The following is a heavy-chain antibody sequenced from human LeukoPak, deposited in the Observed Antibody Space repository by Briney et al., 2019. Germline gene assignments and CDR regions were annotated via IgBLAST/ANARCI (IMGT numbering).Heavy chain of an antibody. V-gene: IGHV3-33*01. D-gene: IGHD3-16*01. CDR2: IWYDGSNK. J-gene: IGHJ4*02. CDR1: GFTFSSYG. Sequence: GGSLRLSCAASGFTFSSYGMHWVRQAPGKGPEWVAVIWYDGSNKYYADSVKGRFTISRDNSKNTLYLQMNSLRAEDTAVYYCARGGITYYFDYWGQGTLVTVSS. CDR3: ARGGITYYFDY.